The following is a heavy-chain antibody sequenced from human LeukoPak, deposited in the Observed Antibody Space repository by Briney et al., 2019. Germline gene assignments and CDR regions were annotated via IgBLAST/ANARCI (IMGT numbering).Heavy chain of an antibody. V-gene: IGHV4-39*07. CDR1: GGSISSSRYY. Sequence: SSETLSLTCTVSGGSISSSRYYWSWIRQPPGKGLEWIGEINHSGSTNYNPSLKSRVTISVDTSKNQFSLKLSSVTAADTAVYYCARGLRNWNYVVNFDYWGQGTLVTVSS. CDR3: ARGLRNWNYVVNFDY. J-gene: IGHJ4*02. D-gene: IGHD1-7*01. CDR2: INHSGST.